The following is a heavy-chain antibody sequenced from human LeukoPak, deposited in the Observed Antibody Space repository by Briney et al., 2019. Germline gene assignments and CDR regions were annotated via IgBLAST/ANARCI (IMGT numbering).Heavy chain of an antibody. CDR3: ARDRRAYYDFWSGYYTYYYYYGMDV. J-gene: IGHJ6*02. V-gene: IGHV3-33*01. CDR2: IWYDGSNK. CDR1: GFTFSSYG. D-gene: IGHD3-3*01. Sequence: GRSLRLSCAASGFTFSSYGMHWVRQAPGKGLEWVAVIWYDGSNKYYADSVKGRFTISRDNSENTLYLQMNSLGAEDTAVYYCARDRRAYYDFWSGYYTYYYYYGMDVWGQGTTVTVSS.